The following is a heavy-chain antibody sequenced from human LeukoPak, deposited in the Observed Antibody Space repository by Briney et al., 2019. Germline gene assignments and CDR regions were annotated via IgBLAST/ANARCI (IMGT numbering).Heavy chain of an antibody. Sequence: GGSLRLSCAASGFTFSSYWMSCVRQAPGKGLEWVANIRQDGSVQNYVDSVKGRFTISRDNPKNSVYLQMSSLRAEDTAVYYCLVTTRSRGFDYWGQGTLVTASS. D-gene: IGHD1/OR15-1a*01. CDR3: LVTTRSRGFDY. J-gene: IGHJ4*02. CDR1: GFTFSSYW. V-gene: IGHV3-7*01. CDR2: IRQDGSVQ.